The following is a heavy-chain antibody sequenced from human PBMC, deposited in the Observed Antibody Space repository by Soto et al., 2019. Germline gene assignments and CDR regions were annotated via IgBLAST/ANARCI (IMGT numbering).Heavy chain of an antibody. D-gene: IGHD5-12*01. V-gene: IGHV4-30-4*01. Sequence: QVKLQESGPALVKPSQTLSLTCTVSGGSIISGDYYWSWIRQPPGKGLEWIGYIYYTGSTYYSPSLKSRVTLSIDTSKNQFSLRLTSVTAADTAVYYCVRVSGAWIFLDYGGQGTLVTVSP. CDR1: GGSIISGDYY. J-gene: IGHJ4*02. CDR3: VRVSGAWIFLDY. CDR2: IYYTGST.